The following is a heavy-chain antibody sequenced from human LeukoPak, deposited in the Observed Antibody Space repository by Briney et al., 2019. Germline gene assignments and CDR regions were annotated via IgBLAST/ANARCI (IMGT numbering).Heavy chain of an antibody. V-gene: IGHV4-30-2*01. D-gene: IGHD6-19*01. CDR3: ARGDSSGWYKGNWFDP. Sequence: PSETLSLTCTVSGGSISSGDYYWSWIRQPPGKGLEWIGYIYHSGSTYYNPSLKSRVTISVDRSKNQFSLKLSSVTAADTAVYYCARGDSSGWYKGNWFDPWGQGTLVTVSS. CDR2: IYHSGST. CDR1: GGSISSGDYY. J-gene: IGHJ5*02.